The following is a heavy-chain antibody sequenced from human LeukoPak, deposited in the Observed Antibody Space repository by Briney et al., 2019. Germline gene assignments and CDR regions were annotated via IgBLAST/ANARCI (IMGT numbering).Heavy chain of an antibody. Sequence: GGSLRLSCAASGFSFSTYGMEWIRQAPGKGLEWVALIWYDGTNKYYIDSVKGRFTISRDNSKNTLYLQMNSLRAEDTAVYYCAKAGGNSGYDNYYYMDVWGKGTTVTVPS. D-gene: IGHD5-12*01. J-gene: IGHJ6*03. CDR1: GFSFSTYG. CDR2: IWYDGTNK. CDR3: AKAGGNSGYDNYYYMDV. V-gene: IGHV3-33*06.